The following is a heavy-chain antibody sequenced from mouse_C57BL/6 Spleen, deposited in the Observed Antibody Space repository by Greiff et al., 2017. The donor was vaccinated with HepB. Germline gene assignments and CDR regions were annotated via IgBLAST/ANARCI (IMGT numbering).Heavy chain of an antibody. J-gene: IGHJ4*01. Sequence: EVNVVESGEGLVKPGGSLKLSCAASGFTFSSYAMSWVRQTPEKRLEWVAYISSGGDYIYYADTVKGRFTISRDNARNTLYLQMSSLKSEDTAMYYCTRVGFYYATDYWGQGTSVTVSS. CDR2: ISSGGDYI. CDR3: TRVGFYYATDY. CDR1: GFTFSSYA. V-gene: IGHV5-9-1*02.